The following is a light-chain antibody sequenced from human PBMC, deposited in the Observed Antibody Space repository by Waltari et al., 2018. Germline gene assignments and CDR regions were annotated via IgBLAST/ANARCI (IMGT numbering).Light chain of an antibody. J-gene: IGKJ1*01. CDR1: QDIRTW. V-gene: IGKV1-12*01. CDR2: HAS. CDR3: QQSGTFPPT. Sequence: DIRLTQSPSSVSPSVGDRVTITCRASQDIRTWLAWYQQKPGKAPRLLIYHASGLQSGVPSRFSGSGSGTEFTLTISTLQPEDFATYSCQQSGTFPPTFGPGTKVEI.